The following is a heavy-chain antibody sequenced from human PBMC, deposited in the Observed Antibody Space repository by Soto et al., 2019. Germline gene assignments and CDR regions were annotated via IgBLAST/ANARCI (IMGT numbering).Heavy chain of an antibody. J-gene: IGHJ4*02. Sequence: RLSCAASGFTVSSNYMSWVRQAPGKGLEWVSVIYSGGSTYYADSVKGRFTISRDNSKNTLYLQMNSLRAEDTAVYYCARDNGNYGSGTFAHWGPGTLVTVSS. CDR2: IYSGGST. CDR3: ARDNGNYGSGTFAH. CDR1: GFTVSSNY. V-gene: IGHV3-53*01. D-gene: IGHD3-16*01.